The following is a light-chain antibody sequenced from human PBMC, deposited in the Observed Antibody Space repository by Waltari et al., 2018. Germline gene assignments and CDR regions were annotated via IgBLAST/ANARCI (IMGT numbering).Light chain of an antibody. CDR1: QSVFSN. CDR2: EAS. J-gene: IGKJ5*01. Sequence: EIVMTQSPATLSVSPGERATLSCRASQSVFSNVAWYQQKPGQAPRLLMYEASIRATGISAKFRGSGSGTEFTLTISSVHSEDFAVYYCQQYNRWPPITFGQGTRLEIK. V-gene: IGKV3-15*01. CDR3: QQYNRWPPIT.